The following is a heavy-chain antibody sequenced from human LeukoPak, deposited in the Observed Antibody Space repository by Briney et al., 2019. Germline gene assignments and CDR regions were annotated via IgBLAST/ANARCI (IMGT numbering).Heavy chain of an antibody. Sequence: GKSLRLSCAASGFIFNNNAIHWVRQAPGKGLEWVTVISFDGRDKHHADSVKGRFTISRDNSKNTLYLQMSSLRVEDTAVYYCARVSSAAGDDAFDIWGQGTMVTVSS. CDR1: GFIFNNNA. D-gene: IGHD6-13*01. CDR2: ISFDGRDK. V-gene: IGHV3-30*04. CDR3: ARVSSAAGDDAFDI. J-gene: IGHJ3*02.